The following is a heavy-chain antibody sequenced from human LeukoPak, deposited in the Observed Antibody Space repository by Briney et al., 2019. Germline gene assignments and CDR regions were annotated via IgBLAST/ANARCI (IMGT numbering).Heavy chain of an antibody. V-gene: IGHV1-18*01. Sequence: ASVKVSCKASGYSFTSYGISWVRQAPGQRLEWMGWISGYNGHTYYEQNLQGRLTMATDTSTSTAYMELRSLRSDDTALYYCAREEYCNSTRCYKAFDIWGQGTMVTVSS. CDR2: ISGYNGHT. CDR3: AREEYCNSTRCYKAFDI. CDR1: GYSFTSYG. D-gene: IGHD2/OR15-2a*01. J-gene: IGHJ3*02.